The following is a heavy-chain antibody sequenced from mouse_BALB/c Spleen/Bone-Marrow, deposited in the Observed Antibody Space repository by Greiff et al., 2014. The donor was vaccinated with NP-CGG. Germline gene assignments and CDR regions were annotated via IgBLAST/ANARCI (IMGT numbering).Heavy chain of an antibody. CDR1: GFTFTDYY. CDR3: ARDKNYGSYWYFDV. D-gene: IGHD2-1*01. Sequence: DVHLVESGGGLVQPGGSLRLSCATSGFTFTDYYMSWVRQPPGKALEWLGFIRTKANGYTTEYSASVKGRFTISRDSSQSILYLQMNTLRAEDSATYYCARDKNYGSYWYFDVWGAGTTVTVSS. V-gene: IGHV7-3*02. CDR2: IRTKANGYTT. J-gene: IGHJ1*01.